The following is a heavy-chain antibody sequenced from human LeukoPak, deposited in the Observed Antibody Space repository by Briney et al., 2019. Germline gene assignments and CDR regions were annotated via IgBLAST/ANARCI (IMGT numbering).Heavy chain of an antibody. CDR2: INHSGST. V-gene: IGHV4-34*01. CDR3: ARLTTYDYVWGSYRSFVDV. J-gene: IGHJ6*04. CDR1: GGSFSGYY. Sequence: SETLSLTCAVYGGSFSGYYWSWIRQPPGKGLEWIREINHSGSTNYNPSLKSRVTISVDTSKNQFSLKLSSVTAADTAVYYCARLTTYDYVWGSYRSFVDVWGKGTTVTISS. D-gene: IGHD3-16*02.